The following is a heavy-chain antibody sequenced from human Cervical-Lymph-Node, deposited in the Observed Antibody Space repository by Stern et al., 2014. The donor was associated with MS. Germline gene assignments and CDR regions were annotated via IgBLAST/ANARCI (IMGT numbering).Heavy chain of an antibody. J-gene: IGHJ3*02. CDR3: VRSRLETGGGVEVTESWDAFDI. CDR2: HYWDGVK. D-gene: IGHD2-21*02. CDR1: GFSLSTAGVG. Sequence: QITLKESGPTLVKPTQTLTLTCTFAGFSLSTAGVGVGWVRQPPGKALEWLALHYWDGVKRYSPSLKSRLTIPKDPSKNQAVLTMTNMDPVDTATYYCVRSRLETGGGVEVTESWDAFDIWGQGTMVTVSS. V-gene: IGHV2-5*02.